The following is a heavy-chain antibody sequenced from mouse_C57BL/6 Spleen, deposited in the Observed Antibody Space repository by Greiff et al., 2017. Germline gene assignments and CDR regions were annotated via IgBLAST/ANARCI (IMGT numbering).Heavy chain of an antibody. CDR2: INYDGSST. V-gene: IGHV5-16*02. CDR3: ARRQYYYAMDY. Sequence: EVMLVESEGGLVQPGSSMKLSCTASGFTFSDYYMAWVRQVPEKGLEWVANINYDGSSTYYLDSLKSRFIISRDNAKNILYLQMSSLKSEDTATYYCARRQYYYAMDYWGQGTSVTVSA. J-gene: IGHJ4*01. CDR1: GFTFSDYY.